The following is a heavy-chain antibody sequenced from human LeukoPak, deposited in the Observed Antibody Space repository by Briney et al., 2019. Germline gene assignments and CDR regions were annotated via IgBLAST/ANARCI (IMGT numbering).Heavy chain of an antibody. Sequence: PGGSLRLSCAASGFSFGIYWMHWVRQAPGKGLVWVSRVNSDGSSTSYADSVKGRFTISRDNAKNTLYLKMNSLRAEDMALYYCAKASSSSWYGEFDSWGQGTLVTVSS. D-gene: IGHD6-13*01. CDR3: AKASSSSWYGEFDS. CDR1: GFSFGIYW. V-gene: IGHV3-74*01. J-gene: IGHJ4*02. CDR2: VNSDGSST.